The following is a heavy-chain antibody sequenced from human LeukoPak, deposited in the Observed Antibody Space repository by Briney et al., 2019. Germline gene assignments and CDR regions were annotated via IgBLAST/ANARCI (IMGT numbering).Heavy chain of an antibody. Sequence: SETLSLTCTVSGRSISSSYWSWIRQPPGKGLEWIGYIYYSGSTNYNPSLKSRVTISVDTSKNQFSLKLSSVTAADTAVYYCARSPPTYGDYGGVDYWGQGTLVTVSS. CDR2: IYYSGST. CDR3: ARSPPTYGDYGGVDY. CDR1: GRSISSSY. D-gene: IGHD4-17*01. J-gene: IGHJ4*02. V-gene: IGHV4-59*08.